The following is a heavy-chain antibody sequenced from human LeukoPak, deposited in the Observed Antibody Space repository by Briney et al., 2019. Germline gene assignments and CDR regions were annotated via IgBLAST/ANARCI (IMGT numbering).Heavy chain of an antibody. Sequence: SPSETLSLTCTVSGGSISSYYWSWIRQPPGKGLEWIGYIYYSGSTNYSPSLKSRVTISVDTSKNQFSLKLSSVTAADTAVYYCARHAPSYTSGWYYFDYWGQGTLVTVSS. J-gene: IGHJ4*02. V-gene: IGHV4-59*08. CDR3: ARHAPSYTSGWYYFDY. D-gene: IGHD6-19*01. CDR1: GGSISSYY. CDR2: IYYSGST.